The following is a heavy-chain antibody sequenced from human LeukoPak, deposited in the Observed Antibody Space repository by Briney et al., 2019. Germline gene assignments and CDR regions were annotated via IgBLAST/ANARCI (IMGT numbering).Heavy chain of an antibody. V-gene: IGHV3-30-3*01. CDR1: GFTFSSYA. J-gene: IGHJ4*02. CDR3: ARDRGIAAAGTLGY. CDR2: ISYDGSNK. D-gene: IGHD6-13*01. Sequence: GGSLRLSCAASGFTFSSYAMHWVRKAPGKGLEWVAVISYDGSNKYYADSVKGRFTISRDNSKNTLYLQMNSLRAEDTAVYYCARDRGIAAAGTLGYWGQGTLVTVSS.